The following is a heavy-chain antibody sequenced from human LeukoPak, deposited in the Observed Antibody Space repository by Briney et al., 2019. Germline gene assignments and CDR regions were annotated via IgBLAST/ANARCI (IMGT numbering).Heavy chain of an antibody. CDR3: ARDGSTETTKTWFAP. J-gene: IGHJ5*02. CDR2: ITISSSYI. CDR1: GFTFSNYS. V-gene: IGHV3-21*06. D-gene: IGHD1-1*01. Sequence: GGSLRRSCAASGFTFSNYSMHWVRQAPGKGLEWVSSITISSSYIYYADSLKGRFTISRDNAKNSLYLHMNSLRAEDTAVYYCARDGSTETTKTWFAPWGQGTLVTVSS.